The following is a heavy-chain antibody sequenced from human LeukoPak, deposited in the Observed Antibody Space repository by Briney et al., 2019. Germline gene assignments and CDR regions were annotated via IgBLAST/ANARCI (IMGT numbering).Heavy chain of an antibody. Sequence: ASVKVSCTASGYTFTSYYMHWVRQAPGQGLEWMGIINPSGGSTSYAQKFQGRVTMTRNTSISTAYMELSSLRSEDTAVYYCALVLDDFWSGYYADYWGQGTLVTVSS. J-gene: IGHJ4*02. V-gene: IGHV1-46*01. CDR3: ALVLDDFWSGYYADY. CDR2: INPSGGST. D-gene: IGHD3-3*01. CDR1: GYTFTSYY.